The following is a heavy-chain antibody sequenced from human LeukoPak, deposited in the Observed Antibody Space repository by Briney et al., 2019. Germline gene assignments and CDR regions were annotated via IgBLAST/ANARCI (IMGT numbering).Heavy chain of an antibody. CDR3: ARDREDILTGYDY. J-gene: IGHJ4*02. D-gene: IGHD3-9*01. CDR1: GYTFTGYY. V-gene: IGHV1-2*02. CDR2: INPNNGGT. Sequence: ASVKVSCKASGYTFTGYYMHWVRQAPGQGREWMGWINPNNGGTNYAQKFQGRVTMTRDTSISTAYMELSRLRSDDTAVYYCARDREDILTGYDYWGQGTLVTVSS.